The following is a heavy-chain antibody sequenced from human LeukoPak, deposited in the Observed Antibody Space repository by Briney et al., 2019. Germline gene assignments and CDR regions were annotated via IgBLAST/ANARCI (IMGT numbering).Heavy chain of an antibody. V-gene: IGHV4-59*01. Sequence: SETLSLTCTVSGGSISSYYWSWIRQPPGKGLEWIGYIYYSGSTNYNPSLKSRVTISVDTYKNQFSLKLSAVTAADTAVYYCARGGYYGSGSSKQRSPFDYWGQGTLVTVSS. D-gene: IGHD3-10*01. J-gene: IGHJ4*02. CDR1: GGSISSYY. CDR2: IYYSGST. CDR3: ARGGYYGSGSSKQRSPFDY.